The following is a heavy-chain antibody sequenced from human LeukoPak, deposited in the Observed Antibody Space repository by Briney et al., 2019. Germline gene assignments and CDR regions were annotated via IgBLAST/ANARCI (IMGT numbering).Heavy chain of an antibody. CDR1: GDTFSDYT. Sequence: SVKVSCKASGDTFSDYTVSWVRQAPGQGLEWMGQIIPIYGTRNYAQKFQGRVTITADASTSTAYMELSSLRSEDTAVYYCAREGRKGLSRADAFYICDRGTVVIVS. CDR2: IIPIYGTR. CDR3: AREGRKGLSRADAFYI. V-gene: IGHV1-69*13. D-gene: IGHD2/OR15-2a*01. J-gene: IGHJ3*02.